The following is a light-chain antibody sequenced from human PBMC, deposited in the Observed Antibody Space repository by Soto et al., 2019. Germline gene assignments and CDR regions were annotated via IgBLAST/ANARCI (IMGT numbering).Light chain of an antibody. CDR2: XXX. Sequence: QSALTQPRSVSGSPGQSVTISCTGTSSDVGVYNFVSWYLQHPGKAPKVMIYXXXKXXXXXXDXXXGSKSGNTASLTISGLQAEDXADYYCCSYAGSYTWVFGGGTKVTVL. V-gene: IGLV2-11*01. J-gene: IGLJ3*02. CDR3: CSYAGSYTWV. CDR1: SSDVGVYNF.